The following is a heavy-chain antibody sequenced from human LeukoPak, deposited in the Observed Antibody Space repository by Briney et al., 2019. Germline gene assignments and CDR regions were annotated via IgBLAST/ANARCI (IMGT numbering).Heavy chain of an antibody. D-gene: IGHD3-10*01. CDR2: IYYSGST. Sequence: SQTLSLTCTVSGGSISSGGHYWSWIRQHPGKGLEWIGYIYYSGSTYYNPSLKSRVTISVDTSKNQFSLKLSSVTAADTAVYYCARVRRSRGVTLAYYFDYWGQGTLVTVSS. CDR1: GGSISSGGHY. J-gene: IGHJ4*02. CDR3: ARVRRSRGVTLAYYFDY. V-gene: IGHV4-31*03.